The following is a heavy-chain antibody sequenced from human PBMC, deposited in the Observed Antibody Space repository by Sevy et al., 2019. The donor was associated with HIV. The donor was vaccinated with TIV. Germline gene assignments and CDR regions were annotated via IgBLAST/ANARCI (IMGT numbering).Heavy chain of an antibody. J-gene: IGHJ4*02. CDR3: DSSYYYDSSGYYCDY. CDR2: IYWDDDQ. V-gene: IGHV2-5*02. Sequence: SGPTLVKPTQTLTLTCTFSGFSLTTSGVGVGWIRQPPGKALECLAFIYWDDDQRYSPSLKSRLTITKDTSKNQVVLTMTNMDPVDTATYYCDSSYYYDSSGYYCDYWGQGTLVTVSS. CDR1: GFSLTTSGVG. D-gene: IGHD3-22*01.